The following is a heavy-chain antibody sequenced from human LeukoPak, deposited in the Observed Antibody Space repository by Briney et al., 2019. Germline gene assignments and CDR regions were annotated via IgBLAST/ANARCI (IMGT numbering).Heavy chain of an antibody. Sequence: GGSLRLSCAASGFTFSSYSMNWVRRAPGKGLEWVSSISSSSSYIYYADSVKGRFTISRDNAKNSLYLQMNSLRAEDTAVYYCARDYEYSSGWYSGYWFDPWGQGTLVTVSS. CDR3: ARDYEYSSGWYSGYWFDP. J-gene: IGHJ5*02. CDR1: GFTFSSYS. D-gene: IGHD6-19*01. CDR2: ISSSSSYI. V-gene: IGHV3-21*01.